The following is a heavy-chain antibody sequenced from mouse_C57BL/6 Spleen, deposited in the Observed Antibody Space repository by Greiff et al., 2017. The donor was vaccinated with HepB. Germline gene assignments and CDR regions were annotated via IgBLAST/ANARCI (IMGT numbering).Heavy chain of an antibody. CDR3: ARSLSDGVAY. CDR1: GYTFTSYW. V-gene: IGHV1-69*01. CDR2: IDPSDSYT. Sequence: VQLQQPGAELVMPGASVKLSCKASGYTFTSYWMHWVKQRPGQGLEWIGEIDPSDSYTNYNQKFKGKSTLTVDKSSSTAYMQRSSLTSEDSAVYYCARSLSDGVAYWGQGTLVTVSA. J-gene: IGHJ3*01. D-gene: IGHD1-1*02.